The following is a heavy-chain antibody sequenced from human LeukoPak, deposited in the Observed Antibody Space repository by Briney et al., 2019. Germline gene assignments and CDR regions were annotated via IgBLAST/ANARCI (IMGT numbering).Heavy chain of an antibody. J-gene: IGHJ4*02. Sequence: SSVKVSCKASGGTFSSYAIIWVRQAPGQGLEWMGGIIPIFGTANYAQKFQGRVTITADKSTSTAYMELSSLRSEDTAAYYCARATGANYHFDYWGQGTLVTVSS. CDR3: ARATGANYHFDY. CDR1: GGTFSSYA. D-gene: IGHD7-27*01. CDR2: IIPIFGTA. V-gene: IGHV1-69*06.